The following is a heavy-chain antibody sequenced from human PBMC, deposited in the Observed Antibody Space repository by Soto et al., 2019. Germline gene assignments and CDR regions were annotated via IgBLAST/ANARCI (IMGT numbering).Heavy chain of an antibody. V-gene: IGHV1-24*01. Sequence: ASVKVSCKVSGYTLTELSMHWVRQAPGKGLEWMGGFDPEDGETIYAQKFQGRVTMTEDTSTDTAYMELSSLRSEDTAVYYCATGDYCSGGSCFDAFDIWGQGTMVTVSS. D-gene: IGHD2-15*01. CDR2: FDPEDGET. J-gene: IGHJ3*02. CDR3: ATGDYCSGGSCFDAFDI. CDR1: GYTLTELS.